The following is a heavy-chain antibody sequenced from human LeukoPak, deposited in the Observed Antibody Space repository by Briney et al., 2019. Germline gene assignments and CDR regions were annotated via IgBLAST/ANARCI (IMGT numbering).Heavy chain of an antibody. CDR2: ISLSSSSI. J-gene: IGHJ4*02. D-gene: IGHD6-13*01. Sequence: GGSLRLSCAASGFTFSDYVMIWVRQAPGKGLEWVSYISLSSSSIYYADSLKGRFTISRDNAKNSLYLQMNSLRAEDTAVYYCARETPYSNTWTDFDFWGQGTLVTVSS. V-gene: IGHV3-48*01. CDR1: GFTFSDYV. CDR3: ARETPYSNTWTDFDF.